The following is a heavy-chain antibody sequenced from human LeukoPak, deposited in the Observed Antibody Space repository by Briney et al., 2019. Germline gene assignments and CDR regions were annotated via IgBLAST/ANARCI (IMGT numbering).Heavy chain of an antibody. V-gene: IGHV4-38-2*02. D-gene: IGHD3-22*01. Sequence: SETLSLTCTVSGYSISSGYYWGWIRQPPGKGLEWIVSIYHSGSTYYNPSLKSRVTISVDTSKNQLSLKLSTVTAAGTAGYYFARADYYDSSGWAPNNWFDPWGQVNLVTVPS. CDR3: ARADYYDSSGWAPNNWFDP. CDR2: IYHSGST. CDR1: GYSISSGYY. J-gene: IGHJ5*02.